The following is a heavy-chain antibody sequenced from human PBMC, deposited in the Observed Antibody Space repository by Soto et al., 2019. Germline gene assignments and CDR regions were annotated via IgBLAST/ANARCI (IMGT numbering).Heavy chain of an antibody. J-gene: IGHJ6*02. D-gene: IGHD6-13*01. V-gene: IGHV3-23*01. Sequence: LRLSCAASGFTFSSYAMSCVRQAPGKGLEWVSAISGSGGSTYYADSVKGRFTISRDNSKNTLYLQMNSLRAEDTAVYYCAKRLGSSWQDYYYYYGMDVWGQGTTVTVSS. CDR1: GFTFSSYA. CDR2: ISGSGGST. CDR3: AKRLGSSWQDYYYYYGMDV.